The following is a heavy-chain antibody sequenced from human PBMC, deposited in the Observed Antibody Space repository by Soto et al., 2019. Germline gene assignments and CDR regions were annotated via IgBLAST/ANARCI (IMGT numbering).Heavy chain of an antibody. V-gene: IGHV4-39*01. J-gene: IGHJ4*02. D-gene: IGHD5-12*01. Sequence: QLQLQESGPGLVKPSETLSLTCTVSGGSISSSSYYWGWIRQPPGKGLEWIGSIYYSGSTYYNPYLTSRVTISVDTSKNQFALKLSSVTAADTAVYYCATNPVNIVATIMSPFDYWGQGTLVTVSS. CDR1: GGSISSSSYY. CDR2: IYYSGST. CDR3: ATNPVNIVATIMSPFDY.